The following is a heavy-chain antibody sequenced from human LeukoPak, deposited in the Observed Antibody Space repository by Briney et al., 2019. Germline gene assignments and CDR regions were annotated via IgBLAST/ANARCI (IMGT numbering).Heavy chain of an antibody. CDR3: AKVRLPTAIGGSLNNGMDV. J-gene: IGHJ6*02. CDR1: GFTFSSYS. V-gene: IGHV3-21*01. D-gene: IGHD2-2*02. Sequence: GGSLRLSCAASGFTFSSYSMNWVRQAPGKGLEWVSSISSSSSYIYYADSVKGRFTISRDNAKNSLYLQMNSLRAEDTAVYYCAKVRLPTAIGGSLNNGMDVWGQGTTVTVSS. CDR2: ISSSSSYI.